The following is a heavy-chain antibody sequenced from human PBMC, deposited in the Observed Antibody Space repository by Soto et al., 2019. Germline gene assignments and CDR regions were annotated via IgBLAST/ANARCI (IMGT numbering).Heavy chain of an antibody. J-gene: IGHJ5*02. V-gene: IGHV1-69*01. D-gene: IGHD3-10*01. Sequence: QMQLVQSGPEVKKPGSSVKVSCKASGDSFGSYAVSWVRQAPGQGLELMGAIIPVFGTTNYTQKFQGRVTITADDSTTTAYMELSSLRSDDTAVYYCAREPFGRFDPWGQGTLVTVSS. CDR3: AREPFGRFDP. CDR1: GDSFGSYA. CDR2: IIPVFGTT.